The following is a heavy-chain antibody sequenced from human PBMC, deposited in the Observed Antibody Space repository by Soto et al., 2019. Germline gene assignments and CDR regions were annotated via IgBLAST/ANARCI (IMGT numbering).Heavy chain of an antibody. CDR3: AGQTFTIAAASYGRSNWFDP. V-gene: IGHV4-39*01. CDR2: IYFTGNA. J-gene: IGHJ5*02. D-gene: IGHD6-25*01. CDR1: GGSITSSSHV. Sequence: SETLSLTCSASGGSITSSSHVWGWVRQPPGKGLEWIGTIYFTGNAYYTPSLKSRLTMSIDTSKNEFSLRLNSVTAADTAVYYCAGQTFTIAAASYGRSNWFDPWGPGTLVTVSS.